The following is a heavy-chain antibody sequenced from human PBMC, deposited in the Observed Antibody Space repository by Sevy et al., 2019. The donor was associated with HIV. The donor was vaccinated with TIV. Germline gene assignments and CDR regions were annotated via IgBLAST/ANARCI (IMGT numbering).Heavy chain of an antibody. Sequence: ASVKASCKASGYTFTSYGISWVRQAPGQGLEWMGWISAYNGNTNYAQKLQGRVTMTTDTSTSTAYMELRSLRSDDTAVYYCARDEGKTWVPRVVWFDPWGQGTLVTVSS. CDR3: ARDEGKTWVPRVVWFDP. D-gene: IGHD2-15*01. CDR1: GYTFTSYG. CDR2: ISAYNGNT. J-gene: IGHJ5*02. V-gene: IGHV1-18*01.